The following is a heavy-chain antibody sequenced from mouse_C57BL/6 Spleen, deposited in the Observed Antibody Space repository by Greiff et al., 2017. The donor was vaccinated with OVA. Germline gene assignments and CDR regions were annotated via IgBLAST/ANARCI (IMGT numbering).Heavy chain of an antibody. CDR3: TRGLTGTGYFDY. D-gene: IGHD4-1*01. CDR1: GYTFTSYW. V-gene: IGHV1-5*01. CDR2: IYPGNSDT. J-gene: IGHJ2*01. Sequence: DVQLQESGTVLARPGASVTMSCKTSGYTFTSYWMHWVKQRPGQGLAWIGAIYPGNSDTSYNQKFKGKAKLTAVTSASTAYMELSSLTNEDSAVYYCTRGLTGTGYFDYWGQGTTLTVSS.